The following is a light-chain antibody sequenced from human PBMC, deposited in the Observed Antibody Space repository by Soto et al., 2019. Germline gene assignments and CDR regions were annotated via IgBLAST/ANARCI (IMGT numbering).Light chain of an antibody. V-gene: IGLV2-14*01. CDR3: SAYTTRSAV. CDR2: EVT. Sequence: ALTQPASVSGSPGQSITISCTGTSSDVGGYHYVSWYQQLPGKAPKLMIYEVTKRPSGVSNRFSGSKSDNTASLTISGLQAEDEADYYCSAYTTRSAVFGTGTKVTVL. CDR1: SSDVGGYHY. J-gene: IGLJ1*01.